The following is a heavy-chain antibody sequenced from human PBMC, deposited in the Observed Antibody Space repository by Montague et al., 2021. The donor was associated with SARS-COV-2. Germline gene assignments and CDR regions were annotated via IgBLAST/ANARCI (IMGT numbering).Heavy chain of an antibody. Sequence: SETLSLTRTVSGGSITTTSYYWGWIRQPPGKGLEWIGSIYYSGTTDYNPSLQSRVTISVDTSKNQFSLRLSSVSAADTAMYYCARDTRITMLVVVNRYGMDVWSQGTTVTVSS. V-gene: IGHV4-39*07. D-gene: IGHD3-22*01. CDR3: ARDTRITMLVVVNRYGMDV. CDR2: IYYSGTT. CDR1: GGSITTTSYY. J-gene: IGHJ6*02.